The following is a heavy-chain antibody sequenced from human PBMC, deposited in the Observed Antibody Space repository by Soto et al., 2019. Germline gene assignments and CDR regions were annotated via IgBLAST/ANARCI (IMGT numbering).Heavy chain of an antibody. V-gene: IGHV1-2*02. Sequence: QVQLVQSGAEVKKPGASVKVSCKASGYTFTGNYIHWVRQAPGQEPEWMAWINPRSGGTDYAQKFHGRVTITRDTSITTAYLDLSRLTSDDTAMYYCVRGGGVDVVTPTRVVFDYWGQGTLLTVSS. CDR1: GYTFTGNY. CDR3: VRGGGVDVVTPTRVVFDY. D-gene: IGHD2-21*02. CDR2: INPRSGGT. J-gene: IGHJ4*02.